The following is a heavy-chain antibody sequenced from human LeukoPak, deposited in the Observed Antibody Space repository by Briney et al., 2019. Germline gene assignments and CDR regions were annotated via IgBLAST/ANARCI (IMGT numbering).Heavy chain of an antibody. CDR2: VYISGVS. Sequence: NPSQTLSLTCSASGVSISRGTLYWSWIRQSAGQGLEWIGRVYISGVSNYNPSPKPRVTISVDPSLNQFSLNLTSVTPADTAVYYCAREFLASRRNWADPWGQGTLVTVSS. J-gene: IGHJ5*02. CDR1: GVSISRGTLY. V-gene: IGHV4-61*02. CDR3: AREFLASRRNWADP. D-gene: IGHD6-6*01.